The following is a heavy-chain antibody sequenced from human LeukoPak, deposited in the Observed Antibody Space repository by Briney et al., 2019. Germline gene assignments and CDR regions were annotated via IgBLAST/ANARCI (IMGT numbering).Heavy chain of an antibody. Sequence: PGGSLRLSCSASGFPFSSYAMHWVRQAPGKGLEYVSAISDSGGSIYYADSVKGRFTISRDNYKNTLYLQMSSLRAEDTAVYFCVRGYSFGPYGMDVWGQGTTVTVSS. CDR1: GFPFSSYA. J-gene: IGHJ6*02. CDR3: VRGYSFGPYGMDV. V-gene: IGHV3-64D*09. CDR2: ISDSGGSI. D-gene: IGHD2-15*01.